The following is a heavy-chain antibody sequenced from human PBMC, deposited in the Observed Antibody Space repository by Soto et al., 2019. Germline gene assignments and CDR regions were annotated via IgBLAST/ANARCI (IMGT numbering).Heavy chain of an antibody. D-gene: IGHD5-12*01. J-gene: IGHJ6*03. V-gene: IGHV4-59*08. CDR2: IYYSEST. CDR3: ARQWTYYYYYMDV. Sequence: PSETLSLTCTVSGGSISSYYWSWIRQPPGKGLEWIGYIYYSESTNYNPSLKSRVTISVDTSKNQFSLKLSSVTAADTAVYYCARQWTYYYYYMDVWGKGTTVTVSS. CDR1: GGSISSYY.